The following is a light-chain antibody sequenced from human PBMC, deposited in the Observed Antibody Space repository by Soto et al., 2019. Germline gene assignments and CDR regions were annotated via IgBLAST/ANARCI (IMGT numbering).Light chain of an antibody. Sequence: DIQMTQSPSSLSASVGDRVTITCRASQSISSYLNWYQQKPGKAPKLLIYAASSLQSGVPSRFRGSGSGTDFTLTISSLQAEDLATYYCQQTSTTPITFGQGTRLESK. V-gene: IGKV1-39*01. CDR2: AAS. J-gene: IGKJ5*01. CDR1: QSISSY. CDR3: QQTSTTPIT.